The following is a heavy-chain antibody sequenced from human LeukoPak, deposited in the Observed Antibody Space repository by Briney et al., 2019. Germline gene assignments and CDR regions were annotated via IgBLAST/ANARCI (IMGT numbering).Heavy chain of an antibody. Sequence: GGSLRLSCAASGFTVSSNYMSWVRQAPGKGLEWVSVIYSGGSTYYADSVKGRFTISRDNSKNTLYLQMNSLRAEDTAVYYCARRRRNYDFWSGYPYYFDYWGQGTLVTVSS. CDR2: IYSGGST. D-gene: IGHD3-3*01. CDR3: ARRRRNYDFWSGYPYYFDY. J-gene: IGHJ4*02. CDR1: GFTVSSNY. V-gene: IGHV3-66*04.